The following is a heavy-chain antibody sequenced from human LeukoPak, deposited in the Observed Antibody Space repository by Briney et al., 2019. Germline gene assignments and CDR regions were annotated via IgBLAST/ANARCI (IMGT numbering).Heavy chain of an antibody. CDR2: ISSSGTTI. V-gene: IGHV3-48*03. CDR1: GFTFRDHE. D-gene: IGHD6-25*01. Sequence: PGGSLRLSCAASGFTFRDHEMNWVRQAPGKGLEWVSYISSSGTTIYYADSVKGRFTISRDNAKNSLYLQMNSLRGDDTAVYYCASSGQYSDFDYWGQGTLVTVSS. CDR3: ASSGQYSDFDY. J-gene: IGHJ4*02.